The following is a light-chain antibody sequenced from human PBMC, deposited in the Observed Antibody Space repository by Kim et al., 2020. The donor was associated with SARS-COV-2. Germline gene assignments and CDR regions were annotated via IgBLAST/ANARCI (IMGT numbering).Light chain of an antibody. J-gene: IGLJ2*01. V-gene: IGLV3-21*04. CDR1: NIGSKS. CDR3: QVWDNSSDHLV. Sequence: PGKTARITCGGNNIGSKSVHWYQQKPGQAPVLVIYYDSDRPSGIPERFSGSNSGNTATLTISRVEAGDEADYYCQVWDNSSDHLVFGGGTQLTVL. CDR2: YDS.